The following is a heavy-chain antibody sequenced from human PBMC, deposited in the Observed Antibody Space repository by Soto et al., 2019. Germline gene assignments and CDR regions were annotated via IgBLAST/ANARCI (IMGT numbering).Heavy chain of an antibody. J-gene: IGHJ4*02. CDR2: ISGSGGST. Sequence: QSGGSLRLSCAASGFTFSSYAMSWVRQAPGKGLEWVSAISGSGGSTYYADSVKGRFTISRDNSKNTLYLQMNSLRAEDTAVYYCAKDYSYGYPGPYDYWGQGTQVTVSS. D-gene: IGHD5-18*01. CDR3: AKDYSYGYPGPYDY. CDR1: GFTFSSYA. V-gene: IGHV3-23*01.